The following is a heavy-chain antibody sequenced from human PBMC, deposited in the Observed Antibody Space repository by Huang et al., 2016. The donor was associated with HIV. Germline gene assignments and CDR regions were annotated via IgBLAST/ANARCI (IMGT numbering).Heavy chain of an antibody. CDR1: GYRFRSNW. CDR3: ARLIGSPSFYYGLDV. D-gene: IGHD3-10*01. Sequence: EVQLVQSGAEVKKPGESLKISCKGSGYRFRSNWIGWVRQMPGKGLGWVGIIYPGDSDTIYSPSFQGTVTISADKSINTAYLQWSSLKASDTAMYYCARLIGSPSFYYGLDVWGQGTTVTVSS. V-gene: IGHV5-51*01. CDR2: IYPGDSDT. J-gene: IGHJ6*02.